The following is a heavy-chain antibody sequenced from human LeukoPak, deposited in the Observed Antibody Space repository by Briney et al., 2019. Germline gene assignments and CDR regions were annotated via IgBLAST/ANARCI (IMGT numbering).Heavy chain of an antibody. D-gene: IGHD5-12*01. Sequence: PSQTLSLTCTVSGGSMSSGGYFWSWIRQHPGKGLEWIGFIYYSGSTYYNPSLKSRVTISVDTSKNQFSLKLSSVTAADTAVYYCARDGGVATNHLYNNWFDPWGQGTLVTVSS. CDR3: ARDGGVATNHLYNNWFDP. V-gene: IGHV4-31*03. CDR1: GGSMSSGGYF. CDR2: IYYSGST. J-gene: IGHJ5*02.